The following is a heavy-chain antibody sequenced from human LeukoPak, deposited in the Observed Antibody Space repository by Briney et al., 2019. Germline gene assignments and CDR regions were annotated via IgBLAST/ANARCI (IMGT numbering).Heavy chain of an antibody. CDR2: ISASGSRT. CDR3: AREKRYYFDY. V-gene: IGHV3-23*01. D-gene: IGHD6-25*01. J-gene: IGHJ4*02. CDR1: GFTFSTLD. Sequence: GGSLRLSCAASGFTFSTLDMSWVRQAPGKGLEWVSSISASGSRTYYADSVKGRFTISRDNSKNTLYLQMNSLRAEDTAVYYCAREKRYYFDYWGQGTLVTVSS.